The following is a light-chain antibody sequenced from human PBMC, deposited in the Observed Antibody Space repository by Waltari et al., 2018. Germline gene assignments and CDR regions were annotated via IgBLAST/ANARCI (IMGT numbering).Light chain of an antibody. Sequence: TVVTQSPATLSVSPGDRAPIPCRTSQTIGLSLAWYQQKPGQAPRLLIYHASTMATEIPARFSGSGSESDCTLTISSLQSEDDAVYYCQQYNRWPPGTFGQGTRVEI. CDR1: QTIGLS. CDR3: QQYNRWPPGT. V-gene: IGKV3-15*01. J-gene: IGKJ1*01. CDR2: HAS.